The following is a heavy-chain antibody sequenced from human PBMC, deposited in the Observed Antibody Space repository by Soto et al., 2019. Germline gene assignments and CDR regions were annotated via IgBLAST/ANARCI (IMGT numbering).Heavy chain of an antibody. J-gene: IGHJ3*02. Sequence: SETLSLTCTVSGGSISSYYWSWIRQPPGKGLEWIGYIYYSGSTNYNPSLKSRVTISVDTSKNQFSLKLSSVTAADTAVYYRARNLAAAGNDAFDIWGQGTMVTVSS. D-gene: IGHD6-13*01. CDR2: IYYSGST. CDR3: ARNLAAAGNDAFDI. CDR1: GGSISSYY. V-gene: IGHV4-59*01.